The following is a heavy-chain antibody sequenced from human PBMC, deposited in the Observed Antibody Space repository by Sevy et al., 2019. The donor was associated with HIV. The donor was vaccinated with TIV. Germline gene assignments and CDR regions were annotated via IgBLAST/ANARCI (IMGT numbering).Heavy chain of an antibody. V-gene: IGHV3-48*02. CDR1: GFTFSSYS. Sequence: GGSLRLSCAASGFTFSSYSMNWVRQAPGKGLEWVSYISSSSSTIYYADSVKGRFTISRDNAKNSLYLQMNSLRDEDMAVYYCARTKGPYSSSWYYFDYWGQGTLVTVSS. D-gene: IGHD6-13*01. J-gene: IGHJ4*02. CDR2: ISSSSSTI. CDR3: ARTKGPYSSSWYYFDY.